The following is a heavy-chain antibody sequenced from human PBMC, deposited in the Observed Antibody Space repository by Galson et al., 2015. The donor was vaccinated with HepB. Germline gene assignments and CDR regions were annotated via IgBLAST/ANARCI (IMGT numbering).Heavy chain of an antibody. CDR2: ISGSGRTT. J-gene: IGHJ4*02. CDR3: AKQSSNWYYFDY. D-gene: IGHD6-13*01. CDR1: GFTFSTYA. Sequence: SLRLSCAASGFTFSTYAMSWVRQPPGMGLEWVSAISGSGRTTYYADSVKGRFTTSRDSSKNTLYLQMNSLKVEDTAIYHCAKQSSNWYYFDYWGQGTLVTVSS. V-gene: IGHV3-23*01.